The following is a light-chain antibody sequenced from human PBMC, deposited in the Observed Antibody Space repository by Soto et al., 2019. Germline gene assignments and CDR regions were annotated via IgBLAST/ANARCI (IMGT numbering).Light chain of an antibody. V-gene: IGKV1-5*01. J-gene: IGKJ1*01. CDR1: QIISSW. CDR2: DAS. Sequence: DIQMTQSPSTLSASVGDRVTITCRASQIISSWLAWYQQKPGKAPKLLIHDASSLESGVPSRFSGSGSGTEFTLSISSLQPDDVATYYCQQYNSYSWAFGQGTKVEIK. CDR3: QQYNSYSWA.